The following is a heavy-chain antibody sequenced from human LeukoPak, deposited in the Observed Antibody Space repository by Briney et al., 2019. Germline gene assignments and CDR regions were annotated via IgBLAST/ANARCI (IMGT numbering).Heavy chain of an antibody. Sequence: ASVTVSCKASGSTFTDYYMHWVRQAPGQGFEWMGWSNPNDGDTNYAQKFQGRVTMTGDTSISTAHMQVSRLRSDDTAVYYCARANFLYCSSSTCLFDYWGQGTLVTVSS. J-gene: IGHJ4*02. D-gene: IGHD2-2*01. V-gene: IGHV1-2*02. CDR1: GSTFTDYY. CDR2: SNPNDGDT. CDR3: ARANFLYCSSSTCLFDY.